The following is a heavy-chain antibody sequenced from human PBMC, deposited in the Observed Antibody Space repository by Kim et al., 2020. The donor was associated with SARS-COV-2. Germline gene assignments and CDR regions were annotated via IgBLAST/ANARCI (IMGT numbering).Heavy chain of an antibody. CDR1: GFSVSFYY. J-gene: IGHJ4*02. CDR2: MYPDGST. D-gene: IGHD1-26*01. Sequence: GGSLRLSCAASGFSVSFYYMNWLRQAPGKGPEWVSIMYPDGSTTYADSVKGRFTISRDNSENTLYLHMDSLRADDTAVYFCAGTSDSSGTKFVFESWGQGTLVTVSS. V-gene: IGHV3-53*01. CDR3: AGTSDSSGTKFVFES.